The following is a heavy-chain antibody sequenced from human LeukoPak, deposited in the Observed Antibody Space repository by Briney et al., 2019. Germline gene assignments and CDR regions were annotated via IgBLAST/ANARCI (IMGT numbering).Heavy chain of an antibody. CDR1: GFTLRSYA. Sequence: GGSLRLSCAASGFTLRSYAMSWVHQAPGKGLEWVSAISGSGGTTYYAGSVKGRFTISRDNSKNTVYLQMNSLRAEDTAIYYCAKAHTSSFSGIDYWGQGTLVTVSS. CDR2: ISGSGGTT. J-gene: IGHJ4*02. D-gene: IGHD6-13*01. V-gene: IGHV3-23*01. CDR3: AKAHTSSFSGIDY.